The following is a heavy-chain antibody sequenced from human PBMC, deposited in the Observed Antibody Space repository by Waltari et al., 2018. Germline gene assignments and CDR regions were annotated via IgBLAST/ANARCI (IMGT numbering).Heavy chain of an antibody. CDR3: ARQLWFGQYYYYMDV. J-gene: IGHJ6*03. CDR1: GGSISSYY. Sequence: QVQLQESGSGLVKPSETLSLTCTVSGGSISSYYWSWIRQPPGKGLEWIGEINHSGSTNNNPSLKGRVTISVDTSKNQFSLKLSSVTAADTAVYYCARQLWFGQYYYYMDVWGKGTTVTVSS. V-gene: IGHV4-34*01. CDR2: INHSGST. D-gene: IGHD3-10*01.